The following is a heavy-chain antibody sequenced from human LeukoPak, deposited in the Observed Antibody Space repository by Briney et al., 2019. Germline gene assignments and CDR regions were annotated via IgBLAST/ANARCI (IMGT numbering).Heavy chain of an antibody. CDR3: ARHQPTQDGYFDY. V-gene: IGHV4-39*01. J-gene: IGHJ4*02. CDR1: GGSISSSSYY. Sequence: SETLSLTCTVSGGSISSSSYYWGWIRQPPGKGLEWIGSIYYSGSTYYNPSLKSRVTISVDTSKNQFSLKLSSVTAADTAVYYCARHQPTQDGYFDYWGQGTLVTVSS. D-gene: IGHD5-24*01. CDR2: IYYSGST.